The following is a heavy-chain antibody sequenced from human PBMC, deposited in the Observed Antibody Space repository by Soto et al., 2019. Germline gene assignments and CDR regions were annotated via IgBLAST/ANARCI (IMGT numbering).Heavy chain of an antibody. V-gene: IGHV3-30-3*01. CDR2: ISYDGSNK. CDR3: VRASGMDV. J-gene: IGHJ6*02. Sequence: GGSLRLSCAASGFTFSSYAMHWVRQAPGKGLEWVAVISYDGSNKYYADSVKGRFTVSRDDSKNTLYLQMNSLRAEDTAVYYCVRASGMDVWGQGTTVTVSS. CDR1: GFTFSSYA.